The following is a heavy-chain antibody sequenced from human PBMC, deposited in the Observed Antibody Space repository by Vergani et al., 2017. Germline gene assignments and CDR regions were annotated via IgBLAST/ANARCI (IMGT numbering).Heavy chain of an antibody. CDR1: GFTFDDYA. V-gene: IGHV3-43D*04. CDR2: ISWDGGST. CDR3: AVGSAAGDFDY. Sequence: EVQLVESGGVVVQPGGSLRLSCAASGFTFDDYAMHWVRQAPGKGLEWVSLISWDGGSTYYADSMKGRFTISRDNSKNSLYLQMNSLRAEDTALYYCAVGSAAGDFDYWGQGTLVTVSS. D-gene: IGHD6-13*01. J-gene: IGHJ4*02.